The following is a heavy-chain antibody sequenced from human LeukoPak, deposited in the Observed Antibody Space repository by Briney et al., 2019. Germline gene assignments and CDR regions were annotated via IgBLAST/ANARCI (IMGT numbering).Heavy chain of an antibody. CDR1: GGSFSGYY. V-gene: IGHV4-34*01. Sequence: SETLSLTCAVYGGSFSGYYWSWICQPPGKGLEWIGEINHSGSTNYNPSLKSRVTISVDTSKNQFSLKLSSATAADTAVYYCVRLPVPSKTLDYWGQGTLVTVSS. D-gene: IGHD4-17*01. CDR3: VRLPVPSKTLDY. J-gene: IGHJ4*02. CDR2: INHSGST.